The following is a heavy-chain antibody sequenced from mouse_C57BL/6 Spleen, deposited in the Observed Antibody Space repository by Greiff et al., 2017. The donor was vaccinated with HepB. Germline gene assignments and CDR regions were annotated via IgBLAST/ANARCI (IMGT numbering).Heavy chain of an antibody. CDR3: TRDGVVASMDY. V-gene: IGHV5-9-1*02. D-gene: IGHD1-1*01. Sequence: EVKLVESGEGLVKPGGSLKLSCSASGFTFSSYAMSWVRPTPEKRLEWVAYISSGGDYIYYADTVKGRFTISRDNARNTLYLQMSSLKSEDTAMYYCTRDGVVASMDYWGQGTSVTVSS. J-gene: IGHJ4*01. CDR1: GFTFSSYA. CDR2: ISSGGDYI.